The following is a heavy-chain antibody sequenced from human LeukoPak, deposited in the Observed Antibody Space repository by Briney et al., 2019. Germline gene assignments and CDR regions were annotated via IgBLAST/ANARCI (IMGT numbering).Heavy chain of an antibody. D-gene: IGHD3-10*01. J-gene: IGHJ5*02. V-gene: IGHV4-38-2*02. CDR3: ARDRNTMVRGVIISVFDP. CDR2: IYYSGST. Sequence: SETLSLTCAVSGYSISSGYYWGWIRPPPGKGLEWIGYIYYSGSTNYSPSLKSRVTISVDTSKNQFSLKLSSVTAADTAVYYCARDRNTMVRGVIISVFDPWGQGTLVTVSS. CDR1: GYSISSGYY.